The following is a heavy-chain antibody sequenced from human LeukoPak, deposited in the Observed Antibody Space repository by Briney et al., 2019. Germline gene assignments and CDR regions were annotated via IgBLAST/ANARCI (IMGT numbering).Heavy chain of an antibody. Sequence: PSETLSLTCTVSGGSISSYYWSWIRQPPGKGLEWIGYIYYSGSTNYNPSLKSRVTISVDTSKNQFSLKLSSVTAADTAVYYCASTDIVVVPAAPIYYYYGMDVWGQGTTVTVSS. CDR1: GGSISSYY. CDR3: ASTDIVVVPAAPIYYYYGMDV. J-gene: IGHJ6*02. CDR2: IYYSGST. V-gene: IGHV4-59*08. D-gene: IGHD2-2*01.